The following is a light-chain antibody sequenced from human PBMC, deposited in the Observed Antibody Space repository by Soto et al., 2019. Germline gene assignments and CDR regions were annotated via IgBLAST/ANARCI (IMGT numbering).Light chain of an antibody. V-gene: IGKV1-33*01. J-gene: IGKJ1*01. CDR2: DAS. Sequence: DIQMTQSASSLSASVGDRVTITCQASQDISNYLNWYQQKPGKAPKLLIYDASNLETGVPSRFSGSGSGTEFTLTISSLQPDDFATYYCQQYNSYWTFGQGTKVDI. CDR3: QQYNSYWT. CDR1: QDISNY.